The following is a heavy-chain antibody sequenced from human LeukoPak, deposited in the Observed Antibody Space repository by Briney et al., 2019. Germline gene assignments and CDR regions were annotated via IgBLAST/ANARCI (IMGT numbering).Heavy chain of an antibody. CDR3: ASSGGKGPLIDY. D-gene: IGHD1-26*01. Sequence: SETLSLTCTVSGGSVSSGSYYWSWIRQPPGKGLEWIGYIYYSGSTNYNPSLKSRVTISVDTSKNQFSLKLSSVTAADTAVYYCASSGGKGPLIDYWGQGTLVTVPS. V-gene: IGHV4-61*01. J-gene: IGHJ4*02. CDR1: GGSVSSGSYY. CDR2: IYYSGST.